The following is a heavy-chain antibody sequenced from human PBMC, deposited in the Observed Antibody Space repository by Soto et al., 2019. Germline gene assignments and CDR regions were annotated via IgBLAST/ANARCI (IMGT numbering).Heavy chain of an antibody. CDR3: TSDLYPRFYESSGSYPYY. CDR2: IKKDGSEK. D-gene: IGHD3-10*01. J-gene: IGHJ4*02. Sequence: PGWSLRLSCASSVFTFIGYWMSWVRQAPGKGLEWVANIKKDGSEKRYVDSVKGRFIISRDNPKKSLYLQMNSLRVEDTAVYFFTSDLYPRFYESSGSYPYYWGQGTPVTVSS. V-gene: IGHV3-7*03. CDR1: VFTFIGYW.